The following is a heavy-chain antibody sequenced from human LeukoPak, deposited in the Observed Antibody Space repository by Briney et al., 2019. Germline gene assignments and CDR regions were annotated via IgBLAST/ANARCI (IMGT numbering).Heavy chain of an antibody. D-gene: IGHD2-21*01. J-gene: IGHJ2*01. V-gene: IGHV4-30-2*01. Sequence: SETLSLTCAVSGGSISSGGYSWSWIRQPPGKGLEWIGYIYHSGSTYYNPSLQSRVTISVDRSKNQFSLKLSSVTAADTAVYYCARAGITIPWYFDLWGRGTLVTVSS. CDR3: ARAGITIPWYFDL. CDR1: GGSISSGGYS. CDR2: IYHSGST.